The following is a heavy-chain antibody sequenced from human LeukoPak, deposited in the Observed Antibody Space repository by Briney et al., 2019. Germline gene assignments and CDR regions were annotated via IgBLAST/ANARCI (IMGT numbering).Heavy chain of an antibody. CDR3: ARVQLERSGEPFDY. D-gene: IGHD1-1*01. CDR2: ISSYNGNT. V-gene: IGHV1-18*01. J-gene: IGHJ4*02. Sequence: ASVKVSCKASGYTFTSYGISWVRQAPGQGLEWMGWISSYNGNTKYAEKLQGRVTMTTDTSTSTAYMELRSLRSDDTAVYYCARVQLERSGEPFDYWGQGTLVTVPS. CDR1: GYTFTSYG.